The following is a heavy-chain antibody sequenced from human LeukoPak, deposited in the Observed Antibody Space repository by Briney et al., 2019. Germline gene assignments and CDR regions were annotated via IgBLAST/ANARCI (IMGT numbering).Heavy chain of an antibody. CDR1: GFTFDDYA. V-gene: IGHV3-43*02. Sequence: PGGSLRLSCAASGFTFDDYAMHWVRQAPGKGLEWVSLISGDGGSTYYADSVKGRFTISRDNSKNSLYLQMNSLRTEDTALYYCAKARGVARCLINWFDPWGQGTLVTVSS. D-gene: IGHD3-16*01. J-gene: IGHJ5*02. CDR3: AKARGVARCLINWFDP. CDR2: ISGDGGST.